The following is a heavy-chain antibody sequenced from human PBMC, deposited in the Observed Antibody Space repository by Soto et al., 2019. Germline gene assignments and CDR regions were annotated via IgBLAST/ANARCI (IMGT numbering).Heavy chain of an antibody. D-gene: IGHD3-10*01. J-gene: IGHJ6*03. V-gene: IGHV4-59*01. CDR3: ARAYYGSGSTYYYYMDV. CDR2: IYYSGST. Sequence: SETLSLTCTVSGGSISSYYWSWIRQPPGKGLEWIGYIYYSGSTNYNPSLKSRVTISVDTSKNQFSLKLSSVTAADTAVYYCARAYYGSGSTYYYYMDVWGKGTTVTVSS. CDR1: GGSISSYY.